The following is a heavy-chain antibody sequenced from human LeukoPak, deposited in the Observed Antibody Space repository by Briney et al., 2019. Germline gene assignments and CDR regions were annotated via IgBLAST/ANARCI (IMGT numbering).Heavy chain of an antibody. CDR3: ARYGHSREWPPRAYYFDY. Sequence: PSETLSLTCTVSGAPISSSSYYWSWIRQPPGKGLEWIGSIYYTGSTYNNPSPKSRVTISVDTSKNQFSLKLSSVTAADTAVYYCARYGHSREWPPRAYYFDYWGQGTLVTVSS. J-gene: IGHJ4*02. CDR2: IYYTGST. CDR1: GAPISSSSYY. D-gene: IGHD3-3*01. V-gene: IGHV4-39*01.